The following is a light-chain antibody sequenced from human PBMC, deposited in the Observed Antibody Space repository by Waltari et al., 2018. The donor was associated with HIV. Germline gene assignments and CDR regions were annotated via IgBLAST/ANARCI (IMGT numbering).Light chain of an antibody. J-gene: IGLJ3*02. CDR1: SGHNNYV. V-gene: IGLV4-69*02. CDR2: LNSDGRH. Sequence: QVVLTQPPSASASLGASVRLTCTLSSGHNNYVIARHQQQPEKGPRFLMKLNSDGRHSKGDGVPDRFSGSSSGAERYLIISSLQSEDAADYFCQTWRTGLQVFGGGTRLTVL. CDR3: QTWRTGLQV.